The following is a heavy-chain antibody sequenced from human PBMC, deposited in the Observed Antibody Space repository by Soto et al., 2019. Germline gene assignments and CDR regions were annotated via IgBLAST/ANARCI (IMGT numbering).Heavy chain of an antibody. Sequence: SETLSVTCTVSGGSISSYYWSWIRQPPGKGLEWIGYIYYSGSTNYNPSLKSRVTISVDTSKNQFSLKLSSVTAADTAVYYCARVSTTRIDYWGQGTLVTVSS. V-gene: IGHV4-59*01. CDR1: GGSISSYY. CDR3: ARVSTTRIDY. J-gene: IGHJ4*02. CDR2: IYYSGST.